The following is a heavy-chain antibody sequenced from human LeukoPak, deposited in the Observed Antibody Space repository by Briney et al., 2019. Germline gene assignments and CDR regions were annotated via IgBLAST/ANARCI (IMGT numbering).Heavy chain of an antibody. CDR3: TRDSY. CDR2: INEDGRET. Sequence: GGSLRLSCAESGFTDKPFWMGWVRQAPGKGLEWVANINEDGRETNYVDSVRGRFTISRDSATKSVFLQMNSLRVDDTAVYYCTRDSYWGQGTLVTVSS. CDR1: GFTDKPFW. V-gene: IGHV3-7*01. J-gene: IGHJ4*02.